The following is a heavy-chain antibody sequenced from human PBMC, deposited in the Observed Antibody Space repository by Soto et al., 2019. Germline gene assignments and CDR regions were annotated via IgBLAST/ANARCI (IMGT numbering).Heavy chain of an antibody. CDR3: ARDARNADYDY. V-gene: IGHV3-48*02. Sequence: EVQLVESGGGLVQPGGSLRLSCAVSGFTFSIHAMNWVRQAPGKGLEWVAYIHGTRSIIYYADSVKGRFTISRDNAKNSLFLQMDSLRDEDTSVYYCARDARNADYDYWGQGTLVTVSS. CDR1: GFTFSIHA. D-gene: IGHD3-16*01. CDR2: IHGTRSII. J-gene: IGHJ4*02.